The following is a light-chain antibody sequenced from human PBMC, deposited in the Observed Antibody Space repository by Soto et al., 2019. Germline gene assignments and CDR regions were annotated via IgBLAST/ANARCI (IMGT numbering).Light chain of an antibody. V-gene: IGKV3-20*01. CDR1: QSVRSSF. J-gene: IGKJ4*01. Sequence: EIVLTQSPGTLSLSPGEGATLSCRASQSVRSSFLAWYQQKPGQAPSLLIYGASSRATGIPDRFSGGGSGTDFTPTITRLEPEDLAVYYCQQYGSSPTFGGGTKVEIK. CDR3: QQYGSSPT. CDR2: GAS.